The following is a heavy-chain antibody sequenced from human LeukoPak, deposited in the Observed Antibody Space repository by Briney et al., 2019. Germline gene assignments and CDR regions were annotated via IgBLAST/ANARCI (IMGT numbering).Heavy chain of an antibody. V-gene: IGHV1-2*02. CDR2: INPNSGGT. Sequence: GASVKVSCKASGYTFTGYYMHWVRQAPGQGLEWMGWINPNSGGTNYAQKFQGRVTMTRDTSISTAYMGLSRLRSDDTAVYYCARVSARGYSYVHYWGQGTLVTVSS. CDR3: ARVSARGYSYVHY. CDR1: GYTFTGYY. D-gene: IGHD5-18*01. J-gene: IGHJ4*02.